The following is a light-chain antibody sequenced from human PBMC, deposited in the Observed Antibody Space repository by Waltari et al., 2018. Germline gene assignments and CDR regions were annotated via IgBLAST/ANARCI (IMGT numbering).Light chain of an antibody. CDR1: SSDAGGYNY. V-gene: IGLV2-14*01. J-gene: IGLJ2*01. CDR3: SSYTSSSTL. Sequence: QSALTQPASVSGSPGQAITISCTGTSSDAGGYNYVSWYQQHPGNAPKLMMYEVSNRPSGVSQRFSGSNSGNTASLTISGLQAADEADYYCSSYTSSSTLFGGGTKLTVL. CDR2: EVS.